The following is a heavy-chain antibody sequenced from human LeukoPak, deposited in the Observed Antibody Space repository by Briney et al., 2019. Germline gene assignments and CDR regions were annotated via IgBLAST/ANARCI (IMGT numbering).Heavy chain of an antibody. V-gene: IGHV3-21*01. CDR1: GFTFTRYS. CDR3: ARVGFYRSGRYYPDY. D-gene: IGHD3-22*01. J-gene: IGHJ4*02. Sequence: GGSLRLSCAASGFTFTRYSMHWVRQAPGKGLEWVSSITTDSRFVLYVDSVKGRFTISRDDAKNSLYLQMNSLRAEDTAVYYCARVGFYRSGRYYPDYWGQGTLVAVSS. CDR2: ITTDSRFV.